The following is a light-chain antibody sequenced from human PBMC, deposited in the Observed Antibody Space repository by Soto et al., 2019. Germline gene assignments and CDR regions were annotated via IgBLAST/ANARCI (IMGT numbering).Light chain of an antibody. V-gene: IGLV2-14*01. CDR3: SSYTSSSTGV. J-gene: IGLJ3*02. CDR2: DVS. CDR1: SSDVGGYNY. Sequence: QSALTQPASVSGSPGQSITISCTGTSSDVGGYNYVSWYQQHPGNAPKLMIYDVSNRPSGVSNRCSGSKSGNTASLTISGLQAEDEADYYCSSYTSSSTGVFGGGTKVTV.